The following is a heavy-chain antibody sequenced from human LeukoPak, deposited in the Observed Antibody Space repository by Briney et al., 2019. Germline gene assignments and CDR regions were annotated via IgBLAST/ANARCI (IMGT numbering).Heavy chain of an antibody. CDR1: GGSTSSGDYY. CDR3: ASPHPEIGGIAAAGTGSY. D-gene: IGHD6-13*01. Sequence: SETLSLTCTVSGGSTSSGDYYWTWIRQPPGKGLEWIGYSHYNGRTYYNPSLKSRVTISVDTSKNQFSLKLSSVTAADTAVYYCASPHPEIGGIAAAGTGSYWGQGTLVTVSS. V-gene: IGHV4-30-4*08. CDR2: SHYNGRT. J-gene: IGHJ4*02.